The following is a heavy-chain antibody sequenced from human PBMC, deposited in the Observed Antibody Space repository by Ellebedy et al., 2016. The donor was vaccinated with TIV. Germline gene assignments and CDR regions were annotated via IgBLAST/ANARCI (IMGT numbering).Heavy chain of an antibody. CDR1: GFIFSTYS. J-gene: IGHJ2*01. Sequence: GESLKISCAASGFIFSTYSMNWVRQAPGKGLEWVSYISTTSTTTYYADSVKGRFTISRDNAENSLYLQMSGLRDEDTAVYYCARDRGYGDSVTWYFDLWGRGTLITVSS. D-gene: IGHD4-17*01. CDR3: ARDRGYGDSVTWYFDL. V-gene: IGHV3-48*02. CDR2: ISTTSTTT.